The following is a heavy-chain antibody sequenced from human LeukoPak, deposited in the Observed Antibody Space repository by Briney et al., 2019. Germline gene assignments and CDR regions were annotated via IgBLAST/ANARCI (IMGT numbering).Heavy chain of an antibody. CDR2: ISYDESNK. Sequence: GGSLRLSCSASGFTFSNYAMHWVRLAPGKGLEWVSIISYDESNKYYADSVKGRFTISRDNSKNTLYLQMNSLRAEDTAVYYCARDLNWNYLPSGYWGQGTLVTVSS. V-gene: IGHV3-30*04. CDR3: ARDLNWNYLPSGY. CDR1: GFTFSNYA. D-gene: IGHD1-7*01. J-gene: IGHJ4*02.